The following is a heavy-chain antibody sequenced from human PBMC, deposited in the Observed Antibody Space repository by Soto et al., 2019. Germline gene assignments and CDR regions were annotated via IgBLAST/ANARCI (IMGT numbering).Heavy chain of an antibody. CDR1: GGSISSGGYY. V-gene: IGHV4-31*03. CDR3: ARDPGGYSSSWSPLPYYYYYGMDV. Sequence: PSETLSLTCTVSGGSISSGGYYWSWIRQHPGKGLEWIGYIYYSGSTYYNPSLKSRVTISVDTSKNQFSLKLSSVTAADTAVYYCARDPGGYSSSWSPLPYYYYYGMDVWGQGTTVTVSS. CDR2: IYYSGST. D-gene: IGHD6-13*01. J-gene: IGHJ6*02.